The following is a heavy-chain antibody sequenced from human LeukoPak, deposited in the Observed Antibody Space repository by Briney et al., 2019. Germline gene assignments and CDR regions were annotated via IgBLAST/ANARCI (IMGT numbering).Heavy chain of an antibody. Sequence: PSETLSLTCTDSGGSISSYYWSWIRQPAGKGLEWIGRIYTSGSTNYDPSLKSRVTMSVDTSKNQFSLKLSSVTAADTAVYYCARDEAGEDHIDMAHHYWGQGTLVTVSS. CDR3: ARDEAGEDHIDMAHHY. D-gene: IGHD5-24*01. V-gene: IGHV4-4*07. CDR1: GGSISSYY. J-gene: IGHJ4*02. CDR2: IYTSGST.